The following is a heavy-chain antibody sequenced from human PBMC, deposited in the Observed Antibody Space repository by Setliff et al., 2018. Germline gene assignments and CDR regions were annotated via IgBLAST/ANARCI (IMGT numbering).Heavy chain of an antibody. CDR3: ATEKFPGDWGDY. V-gene: IGHV1-18*01. CDR2: ISVYNGKT. CDR1: GYTFTSYG. J-gene: IGHJ4*02. D-gene: IGHD2-21*01. Sequence: ASVKVSCKASGYTFTSYGFSWVRQAPGQGLEWMGWISVYNGKTKYAQKFQGRVTMTTETSTRTAYMEATSLRSDDTAVYYCATEKFPGDWGDYWGQGTLVTVSS.